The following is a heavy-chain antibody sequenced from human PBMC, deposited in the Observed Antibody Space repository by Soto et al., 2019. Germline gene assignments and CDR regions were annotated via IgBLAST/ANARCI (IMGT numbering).Heavy chain of an antibody. V-gene: IGHV3-23*01. CDR3: ANSRPAWATRAAFDD. J-gene: IGHJ4*02. CDR1: GFRCSNYA. Sequence: GWSLRLCCAAFGFRCSNYAMKGVRQATGKGLEWVSGIGGGSGDSTFYADSVKGRFTISRDNLKNTLELQMGGLGPDESAVYYCANSRPAWATRAAFDDGGEGSLVTVSS. CDR2: IGGGSGDST. D-gene: IGHD2-2*01.